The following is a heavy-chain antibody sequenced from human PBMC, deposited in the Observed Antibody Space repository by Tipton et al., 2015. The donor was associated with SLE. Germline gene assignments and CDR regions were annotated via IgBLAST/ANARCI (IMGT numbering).Heavy chain of an antibody. CDR1: GKSFSGYY. CDR2: ISPSVST. J-gene: IGHJ5*02. Sequence: LRLSCAVYGKSFSGYYWSWIRQPPGKGLEWIGEISPSVSTNYNPSLKSRVTISADTSKNQFSLKLTSVTVADTAVYYCTRGGRGDGANPFDPWGQGTLVTVSS. CDR3: TRGGRGDGANPFDP. D-gene: IGHD4/OR15-4a*01. V-gene: IGHV4-34*01.